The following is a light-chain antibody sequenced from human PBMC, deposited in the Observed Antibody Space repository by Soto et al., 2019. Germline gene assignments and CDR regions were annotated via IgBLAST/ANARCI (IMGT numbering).Light chain of an antibody. V-gene: IGKV3-20*01. CDR2: DAS. CDR1: QSVSSY. Sequence: EIGLTQSPGTLSLSPGERATLSCRASQSVSSYLAWYQQKPGQAPRLLIYDASNRATGIPARFSGSGSGTDFTLTIGRLEPEDFAVYYCQQYGSSGTFGQGTKVDNK. J-gene: IGKJ1*01. CDR3: QQYGSSGT.